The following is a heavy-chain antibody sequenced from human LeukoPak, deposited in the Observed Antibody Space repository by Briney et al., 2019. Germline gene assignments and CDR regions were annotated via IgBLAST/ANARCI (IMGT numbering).Heavy chain of an antibody. CDR1: GGSISSYY. CDR2: IYTSGST. D-gene: IGHD3-22*01. J-gene: IGHJ4*02. V-gene: IGHV4-4*07. CDR3: ARSVVVITTRYYFDY. Sequence: SETLSLTCTVSGGSISSYYWNWIRQPAGKGLEWMGRIYTSGSTNYNPSLKSRVTMSVDTSKNQFSLRLSSVTAADTAVYYCARSVVVITTRYYFDYWGQGTLVTVSS.